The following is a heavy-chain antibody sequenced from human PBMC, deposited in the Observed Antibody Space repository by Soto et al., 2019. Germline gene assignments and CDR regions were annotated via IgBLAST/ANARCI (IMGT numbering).Heavy chain of an antibody. Sequence: QVQLVQSGAEVTKPGSSVKVSCKASGGPFSSYAISWVRQAPGQGLEWMGGIIPIFGTANYAQKFQGRVTITADEATSTAYMELSSLRSEDTAVYYCARDCSSTSCYRTYGMDVWGQRTTVTVSS. D-gene: IGHD2-2*01. J-gene: IGHJ6*02. CDR1: GGPFSSYA. CDR2: IIPIFGTA. V-gene: IGHV1-69*01. CDR3: ARDCSSTSCYRTYGMDV.